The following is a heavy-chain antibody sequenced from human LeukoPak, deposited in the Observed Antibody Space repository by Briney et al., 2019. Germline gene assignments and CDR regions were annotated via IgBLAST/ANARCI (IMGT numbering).Heavy chain of an antibody. CDR1: GGTFSSYA. CDR2: IIPIFGTA. D-gene: IGHD3-3*01. CDR3: ASPPYYDFWAFNDP. V-gene: IGHV1-69*05. Sequence: VASVKVSCKASGGTFSSYAISWVRQAPGQGLEWMGGIIPIFGTANYAQKFQGRVTITTDESTSTAYMELSSLRSEDTAVYYCASPPYYDFWAFNDPWGQGTLVTVSS. J-gene: IGHJ5*02.